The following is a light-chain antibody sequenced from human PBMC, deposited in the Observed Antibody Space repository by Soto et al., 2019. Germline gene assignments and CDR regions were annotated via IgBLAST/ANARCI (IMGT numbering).Light chain of an antibody. V-gene: IGLV7-43*01. J-gene: IGLJ1*01. CDR1: TGAVTSDYS. CDR3: LLYYGAAHV. CDR2: GTS. Sequence: QTVVTQEPSLTVSPGGTVTLTCASSTGAVTSDYSPNWFQQKPGQAPRTLIFGTSNKHSWTPARFSGSLLGGTAALTLSGVQPEDEDEYYCLLYYGAAHVFGTGTKVTVL.